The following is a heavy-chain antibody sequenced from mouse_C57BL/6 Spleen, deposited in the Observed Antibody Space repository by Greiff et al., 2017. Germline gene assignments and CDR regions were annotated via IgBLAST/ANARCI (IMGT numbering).Heavy chain of an antibody. Sequence: VKLMESGPGLVAPSQSLSITCTVSGFSLTSYGVSWVRQPPGKGLEWLGVIWGDGSTNYHSALISRLSISKDNSKSQVFLKLNSLQTDDTATYYCAISYYSNYVAWFAYWGQGTLVTVSA. J-gene: IGHJ3*01. D-gene: IGHD2-5*01. CDR3: AISYYSNYVAWFAY. CDR2: IWGDGST. CDR1: GFSLTSYG. V-gene: IGHV2-3*01.